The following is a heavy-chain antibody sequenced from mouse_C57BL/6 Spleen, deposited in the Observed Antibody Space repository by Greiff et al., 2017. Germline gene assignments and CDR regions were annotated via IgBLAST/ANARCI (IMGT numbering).Heavy chain of an antibody. V-gene: IGHV5-16*01. CDR3: ARYGSSLYWYFDV. CDR2: INYDGSST. D-gene: IGHD1-1*01. J-gene: IGHJ1*03. Sequence: EVKLMESEGGLVQPGSSMKLSCTASGFTFSDYYMAWVRQVPEKGLEWVANINYDGSSTYYLDSLKSRFIISRDNAKNILYLQMSSLKSEDTATYYCARYGSSLYWYFDVWGTGTTVTVSS. CDR1: GFTFSDYY.